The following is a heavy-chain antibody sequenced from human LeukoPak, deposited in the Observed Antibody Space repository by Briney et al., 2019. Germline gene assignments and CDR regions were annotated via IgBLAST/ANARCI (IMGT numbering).Heavy chain of an antibody. Sequence: GGSLRLSRAASAFTFSSYAMTWVRQAPGKGLEWVSAISGNGAGTYYADSVKGRFTISRDNSKNTLHLQMDSLRAEDTAVYYCAKNRAVTPFYDYWGQGTLVTVSS. CDR1: AFTFSSYA. D-gene: IGHD4-11*01. CDR3: AKNRAVTPFYDY. J-gene: IGHJ4*02. V-gene: IGHV3-23*01. CDR2: ISGNGAGT.